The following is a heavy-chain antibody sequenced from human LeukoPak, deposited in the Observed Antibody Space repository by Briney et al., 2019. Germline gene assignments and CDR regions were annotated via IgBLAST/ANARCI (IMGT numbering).Heavy chain of an antibody. CDR2: ISSSSSTI. Sequence: PGGSLRLSCAASGFTFSSYSMNWVRQAPGEGLEWVSYISSSSSTIYYADSVKGRFTISRDNAKNSLYLQMNSLRAEDTAVYYCARERGSSDYWGQGTLVTVSS. V-gene: IGHV3-48*01. J-gene: IGHJ4*02. CDR3: ARERGSSDY. D-gene: IGHD3-10*01. CDR1: GFTFSSYS.